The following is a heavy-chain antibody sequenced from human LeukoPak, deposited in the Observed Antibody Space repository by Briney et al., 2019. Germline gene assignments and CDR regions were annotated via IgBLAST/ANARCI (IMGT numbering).Heavy chain of an antibody. Sequence: SETLSLTCTVSGGSISSSSYYWGWIRQPPGKGLEWIGSIYYSGGTYYNPSLKSRVTISVDPSKTQFSLKLSSVTAADPAVYYCARFLELYGSGSGMDVWGQGATVTVSS. J-gene: IGHJ6*02. CDR3: ARFLELYGSGSGMDV. CDR2: IYYSGGT. D-gene: IGHD3-10*01. V-gene: IGHV4-39*01. CDR1: GGSISSSSYY.